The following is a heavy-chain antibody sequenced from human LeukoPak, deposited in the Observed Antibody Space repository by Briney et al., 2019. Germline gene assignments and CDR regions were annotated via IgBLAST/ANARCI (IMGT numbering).Heavy chain of an antibody. CDR1: GLSVIAHY. D-gene: IGHD2-8*01. Sequence: PGGSLRLSCAASGLSVIAHYMTWVRQAPGKGPEWVSVIYHGVRTDHADFVKGRFTISRDNSKNTMYLQMNSLRAEDTAIYYCARVGGASRCIGDLSFCYFGYWRQGTLVTVAS. CDR3: ARVGGASRCIGDLSFCYFGY. CDR2: IYHGVRT. J-gene: IGHJ4*02. V-gene: IGHV3-53*01.